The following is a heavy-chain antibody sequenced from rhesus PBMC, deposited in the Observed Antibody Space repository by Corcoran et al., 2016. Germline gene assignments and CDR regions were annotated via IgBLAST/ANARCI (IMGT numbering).Heavy chain of an antibody. V-gene: IGHV4-127*01. Sequence: QVQLQESGPGLVKPSETLSLTCAVSGYSISSGYGWSWIRQPPGKGLEWIGYLGGSSGNTNYNPPLKSRVTISKDTSKNQFYLKLSSVTAADTAVYYCARVNDDDYGYYYNGIDYWGQGVLVTVSS. D-gene: IGHD3-9*01. J-gene: IGHJ4*01. CDR2: LGGSSGNT. CDR3: ARVNDDDYGYYYNGIDY. CDR1: GYSISSGYG.